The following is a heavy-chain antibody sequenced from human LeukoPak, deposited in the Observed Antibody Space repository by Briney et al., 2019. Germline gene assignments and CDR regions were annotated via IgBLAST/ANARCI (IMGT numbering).Heavy chain of an antibody. CDR1: GYTFTGYY. Sequence: ASVKVSCKASGYTFTGYYMHWVRQAPGQGLEWMGWINTNSGGTNYAQKFQGRVTMTRDTSISTAYMDLSRLRSDDTAVYYCARDFRIAGAESPGGYWGQGTLVTVSP. CDR2: INTNSGGT. CDR3: ARDFRIAGAESPGGY. J-gene: IGHJ4*02. V-gene: IGHV1-2*02. D-gene: IGHD6-13*01.